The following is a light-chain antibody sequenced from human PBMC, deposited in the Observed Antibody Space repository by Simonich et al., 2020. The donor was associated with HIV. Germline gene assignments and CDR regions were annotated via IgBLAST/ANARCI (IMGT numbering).Light chain of an antibody. Sequence: EIVMTQSPVTLSVSPGERATLSCRVSQSVSNTLAWYQPKPGQAPRLLIYGAYTRATGIPARFSGSGSGTEFTLTISSLQSEDFAVYYCQQYNNWPPLTFGGGTKVEIK. CDR2: GAY. J-gene: IGKJ4*01. V-gene: IGKV3-15*01. CDR1: QSVSNT. CDR3: QQYNNWPPLT.